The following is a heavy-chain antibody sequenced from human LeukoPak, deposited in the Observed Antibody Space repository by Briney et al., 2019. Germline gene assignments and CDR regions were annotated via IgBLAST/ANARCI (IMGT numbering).Heavy chain of an antibody. D-gene: IGHD5-24*01. CDR1: GFTFSDYS. V-gene: IGHV3-48*01. CDR2: IGIDSGNT. CDR3: ARDYKYAFDN. J-gene: IGHJ4*02. Sequence: GGSLRLSCAASGFTFSDYSMNWVRQAPGKGLEWISYIGIDSGNTNYADSVKGRSTISGDKAKNSLYLQMNSLRAEDTAVYYCARDYKYAFDNWGQGTLVTVSS.